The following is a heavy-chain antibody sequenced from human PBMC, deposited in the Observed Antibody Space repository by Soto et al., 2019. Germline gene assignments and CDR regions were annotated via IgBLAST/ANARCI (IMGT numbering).Heavy chain of an antibody. J-gene: IGHJ6*03. V-gene: IGHV4-59*11. Sequence: LETLSVTNSVFGGNSIGLYWRWIRQHPGKGLEWIGYIYYSGSTNYNPSLKSRVTISVDTSKNQFSLKLSSVTAADTAVYYCARVLWYYDILTGCPSDYYYYYMDVWGKGTTVTVYS. D-gene: IGHD3-9*01. CDR2: IYYSGST. CDR3: ARVLWYYDILTGCPSDYYYYYMDV. CDR1: GGNSIGLY.